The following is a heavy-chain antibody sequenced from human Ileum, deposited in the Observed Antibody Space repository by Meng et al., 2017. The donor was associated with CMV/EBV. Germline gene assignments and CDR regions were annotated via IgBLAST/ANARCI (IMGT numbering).Heavy chain of an antibody. J-gene: IGHJ4*02. V-gene: IGHV4-34*02. CDR2: INHSGGS. Sequence: QVQLQQWVAGLLKPSETLSLTCGVYGGSFSGYHWSWIRQPPGKGLEWIGEINHSGGSNYNPSLKSRVTISLDTSKTQFSLKLNSVTAADTAVYYCATGTSQAWELLHSWGQGILVTVSS. D-gene: IGHD1-26*01. CDR3: ATGTSQAWELLHS. CDR1: GGSFSGYH.